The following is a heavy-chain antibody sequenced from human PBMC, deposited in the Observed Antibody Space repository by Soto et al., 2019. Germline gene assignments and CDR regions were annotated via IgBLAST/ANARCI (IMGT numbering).Heavy chain of an antibody. Sequence: SQTLSLTCAISGDSVSSNSAAWNWIRQSPSRGLEWLGRTYYRFKWNKEYAASVKRRITITLDTSKNQCSLTLNYVSPEDKATDYCARTVGWLDPWGQGTLVTVSS. CDR2: TYYRFKWNK. V-gene: IGHV6-1*01. CDR3: ARTVGWLDP. CDR1: GDSVSSNSAA. J-gene: IGHJ5*02. D-gene: IGHD1-26*01.